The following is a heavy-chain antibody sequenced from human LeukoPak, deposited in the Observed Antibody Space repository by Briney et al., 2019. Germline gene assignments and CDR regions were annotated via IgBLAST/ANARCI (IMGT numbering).Heavy chain of an antibody. V-gene: IGHV3-21*01. CDR1: GFIFSSYS. CDR3: ARDRGHNWFDP. Sequence: GGSLRLSCAASGFIFSSYSMNWVRQAPGKGLEWVSSISSSSSYIYYADSVKGRFTISRDNAKNSLYLQMNSLRAEDTAVYYCARDRGHNWFDPWGQGTLVTVSS. CDR2: ISSSSSYI. J-gene: IGHJ5*02.